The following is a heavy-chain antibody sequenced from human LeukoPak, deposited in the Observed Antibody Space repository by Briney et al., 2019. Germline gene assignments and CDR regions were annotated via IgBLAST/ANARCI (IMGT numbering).Heavy chain of an antibody. CDR2: INPSGGST. V-gene: IGHV1-46*01. CDR3: ARDGYCSGGSSYSAVDY. D-gene: IGHD2-15*01. Sequence: ASVKVSCKASGYTFTSYYMHWVRQAPGQGLEWMGIINPSGGSTSYAQKFQGRVTMTRDTSTSTVYMELSSLRSEDTAVYYCARDGYCSGGSSYSAVDYCGQGTLVTVSS. J-gene: IGHJ4*02. CDR1: GYTFTSYY.